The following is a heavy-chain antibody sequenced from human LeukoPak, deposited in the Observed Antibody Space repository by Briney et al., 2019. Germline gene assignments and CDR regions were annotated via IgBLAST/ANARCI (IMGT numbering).Heavy chain of an antibody. Sequence: SETLSLTCTVSGASISSYSYYWGWIRQPPGKGLEWIGSIYSSGSTYYNPSLKSRVTISIDTSKNQFSLKLSSVTAADTAVYYCARDRGSEIVVVPAAIPFDYWGQGTLVTVSS. CDR2: IYSSGST. CDR3: ARDRGSEIVVVPAAIPFDY. V-gene: IGHV4-39*07. CDR1: GASISSYSYY. D-gene: IGHD2-2*01. J-gene: IGHJ4*02.